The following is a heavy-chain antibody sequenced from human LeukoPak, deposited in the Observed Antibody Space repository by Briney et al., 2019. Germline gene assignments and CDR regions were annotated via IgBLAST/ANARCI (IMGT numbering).Heavy chain of an antibody. D-gene: IGHD2-15*01. CDR1: GESFSGFH. CDR2: INHTGDT. Sequence: SETLSLTCAVYGESFSGFHWSWIRQSPGKGLEWIGEINHTGDTNYNESLKSRVTISVDTSKNQFSLRLRSVTAADTAIYYCARLRCGSCYPKWIDPWGQGTLVTVSS. J-gene: IGHJ5*02. V-gene: IGHV4-34*01. CDR3: ARLRCGSCYPKWIDP.